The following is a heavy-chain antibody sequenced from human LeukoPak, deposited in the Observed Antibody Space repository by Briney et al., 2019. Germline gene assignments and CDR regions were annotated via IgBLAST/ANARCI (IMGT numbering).Heavy chain of an antibody. D-gene: IGHD3-22*01. J-gene: IGHJ4*02. Sequence: PGGSLRLSCAASGFTFSSYAMHWVRQAPGKGLEWVAVISYDGSNKYYADSVKGRFTISRDNSKNTLYLQMNSLRAEDTAVYYCARDSHYYESSGYNQGDFDYWGQGTLVTVSS. CDR3: ARDSHYYESSGYNQGDFDY. V-gene: IGHV3-30-3*01. CDR1: GFTFSSYA. CDR2: ISYDGSNK.